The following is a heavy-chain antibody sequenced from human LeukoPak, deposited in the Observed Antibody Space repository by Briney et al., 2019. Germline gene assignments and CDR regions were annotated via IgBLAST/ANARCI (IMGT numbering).Heavy chain of an antibody. D-gene: IGHD3-10*01. J-gene: IGHJ4*02. Sequence: ASVKVSCKASGYTFTSYDINWVRQATGQGLEWMGWMNPNSGNTGYAQKFQGRVTMTRNTSISTAYMELSSLRSEDTAVYYCARISGMVRGEDFDYWGRGTLVTVSS. CDR2: MNPNSGNT. V-gene: IGHV1-8*01. CDR1: GYTFTSYD. CDR3: ARISGMVRGEDFDY.